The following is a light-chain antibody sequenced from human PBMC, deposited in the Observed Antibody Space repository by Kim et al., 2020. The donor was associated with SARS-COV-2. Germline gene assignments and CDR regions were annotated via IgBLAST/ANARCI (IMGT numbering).Light chain of an antibody. CDR3: QSYDDNIWV. CDR1: SGSIVSDF. CDR2: EDH. Sequence: NFMLTQSHSVSESWGKTVIISCTRSSGSIVSDFVQWFQQRPGSSPTTVIYEDHKRPSGVPDRFSGSVDSSSNSASLTISGLRTEDEADYYCQSYDDNIWVFGGGTQLTVL. V-gene: IGLV6-57*01. J-gene: IGLJ3*02.